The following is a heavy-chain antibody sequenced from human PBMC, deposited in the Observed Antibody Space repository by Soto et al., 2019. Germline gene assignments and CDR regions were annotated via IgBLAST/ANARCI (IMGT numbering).Heavy chain of an antibody. J-gene: IGHJ4*02. CDR1: GFTFSSYS. Sequence: GSLRLSCAASGFTFSSYSMKWVRQAPGKGLEWVSSISSSSSYIYYADSVKGRFTISRDNAKNSLYLQMNSLRAEDTAVYYCAREAVVVPSAMFNWGQGTLVTVSS. CDR2: ISSSSSYI. CDR3: AREAVVVPSAMFN. D-gene: IGHD2-2*01. V-gene: IGHV3-21*01.